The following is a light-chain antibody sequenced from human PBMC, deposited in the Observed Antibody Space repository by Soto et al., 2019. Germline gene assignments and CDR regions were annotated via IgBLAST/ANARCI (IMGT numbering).Light chain of an antibody. CDR1: QSISSW. V-gene: IGKV1-5*03. CDR2: KAS. CDR3: QQYNGYSRT. Sequence: DIQMTQSPSTLSASVGDRVTITCRASQSISSWLAWYQQKPGKAPKLLIYKASNLASGVPSRFSGSGSGTEFTLTISSLQPDDFATYYCQQYNGYSRTFGQGTKVEIK. J-gene: IGKJ1*01.